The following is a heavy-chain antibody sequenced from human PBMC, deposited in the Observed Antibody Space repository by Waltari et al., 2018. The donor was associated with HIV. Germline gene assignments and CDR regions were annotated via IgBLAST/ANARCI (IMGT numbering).Heavy chain of an antibody. D-gene: IGHD5-18*01. Sequence: QVQLVESGGGVVQPGFTFSSYGMHWVRQAPGKGLEWVAVISYDGSNKYYADSVKGRFTISRDNSKNTLYLQMNSLRAEDTAVYYCAKDQQLWFGYDAFDIWGQGTMVTVSS. J-gene: IGHJ3*02. CDR1: FTFSSYG. CDR2: ISYDGSNK. V-gene: IGHV3-30*18. CDR3: AKDQQLWFGYDAFDI.